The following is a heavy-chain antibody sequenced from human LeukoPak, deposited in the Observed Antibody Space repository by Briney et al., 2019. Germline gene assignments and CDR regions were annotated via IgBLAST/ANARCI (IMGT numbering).Heavy chain of an antibody. CDR2: VYYSGST. V-gene: IGHV4-59*01. J-gene: IGHJ4*02. D-gene: IGHD1-26*01. Sequence: PSETLSLTCTVSGGSISSYYWSWIRQPPGKGLEWIGYVYYSGSTNYSPSLVSRGTISVDSSKNQFSLKLTSVTAADTAVYYCARGGSGSFDYWGQGTLVIVSS. CDR3: ARGGSGSFDY. CDR1: GGSISSYY.